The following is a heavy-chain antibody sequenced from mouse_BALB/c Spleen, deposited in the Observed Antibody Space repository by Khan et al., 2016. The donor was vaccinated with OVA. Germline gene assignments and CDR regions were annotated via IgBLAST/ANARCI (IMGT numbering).Heavy chain of an antibody. V-gene: IGHV5-9-3*01. Sequence: EVELVESGGGLVKPGGPLKLSCEASGFTFSTYAMSWVRQTPEKRLEWVATISSGGDYTYYPDSVKGRFTISRDNAKTLYLQMSSLRSEDTAMYYCARHSYGPFAYWGQGTLVTVSA. J-gene: IGHJ3*01. CDR2: ISSGGDYT. CDR3: ARHSYGPFAY. CDR1: GFTFSTYA. D-gene: IGHD1-1*01.